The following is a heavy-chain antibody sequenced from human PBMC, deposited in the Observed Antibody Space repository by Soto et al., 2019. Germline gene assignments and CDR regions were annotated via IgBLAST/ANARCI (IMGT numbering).Heavy chain of an antibody. CDR1: GFTFSSYA. D-gene: IGHD3-22*01. J-gene: IGHJ4*02. CDR2: ISGSGRST. V-gene: IGHV3-23*01. Sequence: EVQLLESGGGLVQPGGSLRLSCAASGFTFSSYAMSWVRQAPGKGLEWVSAISGSGRSTYYADSVKGRFTISRDNSKNTLYLQMNSLRAEDTAIYYCATDTHPAIVVVIRGSDYWGQGTLVTVSS. CDR3: ATDTHPAIVVVIRGSDY.